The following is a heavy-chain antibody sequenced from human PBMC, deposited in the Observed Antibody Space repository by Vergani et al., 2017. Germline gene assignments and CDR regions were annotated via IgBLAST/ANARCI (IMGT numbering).Heavy chain of an antibody. D-gene: IGHD7-27*01. CDR1: GAPISYWC. CDR3: ATGAGPFDI. Sequence: QVQMQESGPGLVKTSETLNLTCSASGAPISYWCWSWLRQPAGKGLEWIGRLCPSGSTNYKPSLKSRVTMSIDTSKNQFSLKLTSVTAADTAVYYCATGAGPFDIWCQGTLVTVSS. V-gene: IGHV4-4*07. J-gene: IGHJ4*02. CDR2: LCPSGST.